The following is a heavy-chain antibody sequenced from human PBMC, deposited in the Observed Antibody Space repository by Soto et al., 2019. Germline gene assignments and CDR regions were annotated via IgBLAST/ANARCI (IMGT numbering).Heavy chain of an antibody. CDR2: IKQDGSEK. CDR1: GFTFSSYW. V-gene: IGHV3-7*05. J-gene: IGHJ6*02. D-gene: IGHD6-13*01. Sequence: EVQLVESGRGLVQPGGSLRLSCAASGFTFSSYWMSWVRQAPGKGLEWVANIKQDGSEKYYVDSVKGRFTISRDNAKNSLYLQMNSLRAEDTAVYYCAREGYSSSWYRNYGMDVWGQGTTVTVSS. CDR3: AREGYSSSWYRNYGMDV.